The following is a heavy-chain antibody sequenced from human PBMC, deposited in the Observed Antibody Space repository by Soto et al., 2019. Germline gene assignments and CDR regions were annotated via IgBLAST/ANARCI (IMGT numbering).Heavy chain of an antibody. CDR1: GYTFTSYY. CDR3: ARGNHSSSASRLFRDAFDI. Sequence: ASVKVSCKASGYTFTSYYMHWVRQAPGQGLEWMGIINPSGGSTSYAQKFQGRVTMTRDTSTSTVYMELSSLRSEDAAVYYCARGNHSSSASRLFRDAFDIWGQGTMVTVSS. J-gene: IGHJ3*02. D-gene: IGHD6-6*01. V-gene: IGHV1-46*01. CDR2: INPSGGST.